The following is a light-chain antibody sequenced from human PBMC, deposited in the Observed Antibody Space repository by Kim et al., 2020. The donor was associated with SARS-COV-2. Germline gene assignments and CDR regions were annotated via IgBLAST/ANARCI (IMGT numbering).Light chain of an antibody. CDR3: SSYTRTTTLV. Sequence: GQSITISCTGPSSDVGGYNYVSWYQQHPGKAPKLMIHDVTNRPSGVSDRFSGSKSGNTASLTISGLQTEDEADYYCSSYTRTTTLVFGGGTQLTVL. CDR2: DVT. CDR1: SSDVGGYNY. V-gene: IGLV2-14*03. J-gene: IGLJ2*01.